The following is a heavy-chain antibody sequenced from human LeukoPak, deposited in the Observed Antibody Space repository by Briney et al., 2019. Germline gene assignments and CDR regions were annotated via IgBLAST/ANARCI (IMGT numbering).Heavy chain of an antibody. CDR3: ARRVISEFSIDKGNWLDP. CDR1: GASISTYY. CDR2: ILSSGST. J-gene: IGHJ5*02. V-gene: IGHV4-4*09. D-gene: IGHD3-3*02. Sequence: SETLSLTCTVSGASISTYYWSWIRQSPGKGLEWIGYILSSGSTHHNPSLTSRISLSVDTSKNQFSLKLSSVTAADTAVYYCARRVISEFSIDKGNWLDPWGQGTLVTVSS.